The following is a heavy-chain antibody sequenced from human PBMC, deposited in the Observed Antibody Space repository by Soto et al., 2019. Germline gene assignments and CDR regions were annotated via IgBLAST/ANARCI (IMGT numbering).Heavy chain of an antibody. CDR1: GYTFTSYD. V-gene: IGHV1-8*01. CDR2: MNPNSGNT. CDR3: ARGGTIFGVVIPYFDY. D-gene: IGHD3-3*01. J-gene: IGHJ4*02. Sequence: QVQLVQSGAEVKKPGASVKVSCKASGYTFTSYDINWARQATGQGLEWMGWMNPNSGNTGYAQKFQGRVTMTRNTSISTAYMELSSLRSEDTAVYYCARGGTIFGVVIPYFDYWGQGTLVTVSS.